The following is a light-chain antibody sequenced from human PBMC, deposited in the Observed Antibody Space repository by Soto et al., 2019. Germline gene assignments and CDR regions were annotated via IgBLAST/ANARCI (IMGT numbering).Light chain of an antibody. J-gene: IGKJ5*01. V-gene: IGKV3-11*01. Sequence: EAVLTQSPATLSLSPGERATLSCRASQTVNIYLAWYQQKPGQAPRLLIYDASNRAADIPPRFSGSGSGTDFTLTISSLEPEDFAVYSCQQRNYWPITFGQGTRLEIK. CDR3: QQRNYWPIT. CDR2: DAS. CDR1: QTVNIY.